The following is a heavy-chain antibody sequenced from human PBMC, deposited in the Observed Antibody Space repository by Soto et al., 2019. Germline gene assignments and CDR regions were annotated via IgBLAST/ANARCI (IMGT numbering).Heavy chain of an antibody. CDR1: GGSISSYY. Sequence: SETLSLTCTVSGGSISSYYWSWIRQPPGKGLEWIGYIYYSGSTNYNPSLKSRVTISVDTSKNQFSLKLSSVTAADTAVYYCAREPYGSGLSRGSRGFDPWGQGTLVTVSS. CDR2: IYYSGST. CDR3: AREPYGSGLSRGSRGFDP. D-gene: IGHD3-10*01. V-gene: IGHV4-59*01. J-gene: IGHJ5*02.